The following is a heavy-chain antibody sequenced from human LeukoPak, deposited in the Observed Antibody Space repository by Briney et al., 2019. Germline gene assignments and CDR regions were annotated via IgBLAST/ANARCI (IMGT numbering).Heavy chain of an antibody. J-gene: IGHJ3*02. D-gene: IGHD5-12*01. CDR2: VRPNNGAT. CDR1: GYTFTDFY. CDR3: ARDLEASPGYEGADALDI. Sequence: ASVKVSCKASGYTFTDFYIHWVQHAPGQGLEWMGWVRPNNGATKYAEKFQGRVTMTRDTSTSTAHMELNSLRSDDTAEYYCARDLEASPGYEGADALDIWGQGTMVTVSS. V-gene: IGHV1-2*02.